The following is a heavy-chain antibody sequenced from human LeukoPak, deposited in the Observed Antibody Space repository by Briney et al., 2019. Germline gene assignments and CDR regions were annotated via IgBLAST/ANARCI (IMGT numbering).Heavy chain of an antibody. CDR1: GGSISSSSYY. CDR2: IYYSGST. J-gene: IGHJ4*02. CDR3: ARLYYDSSSFDY. V-gene: IGHV4-39*01. D-gene: IGHD3-22*01. Sequence: PSETLSLTCTVSGGSISSSSYYWGWIRQPPGKGLEWIGSIYYSGSTYYNPSLKSRVTISVDTSKNQFSLKLSSVTAADTAVYYCARLYYDSSSFDYWGQGTLVTVSS.